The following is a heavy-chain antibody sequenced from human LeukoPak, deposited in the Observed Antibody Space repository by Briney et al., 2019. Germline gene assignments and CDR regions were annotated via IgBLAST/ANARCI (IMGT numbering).Heavy chain of an antibody. D-gene: IGHD1-26*01. J-gene: IGHJ4*02. Sequence: GGSLRLSCAASGFTFSYYNMNWVRQAPGKGLEWVSSISSSSSHIYYADSVKGRFTISRDNSKNTLYLQMNSLRAEDTAVYYCAKAMSGTYYRLDYWGQGTLVTVSS. V-gene: IGHV3-21*04. CDR2: ISSSSSHI. CDR3: AKAMSGTYYRLDY. CDR1: GFTFSYYN.